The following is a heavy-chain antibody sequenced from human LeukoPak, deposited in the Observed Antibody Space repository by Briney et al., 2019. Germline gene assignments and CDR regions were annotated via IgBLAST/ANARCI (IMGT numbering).Heavy chain of an antibody. D-gene: IGHD3-16*02. CDR3: ARGARYYDYVWGSYRLYFQH. Sequence: GGSLRLSCAASGFTFSSYSMNWVRQAPGKGLEWVSYISSSSSTIYYADSVKGRFTISRDNAKNSLYLQMNGLRAEDTAVYYCARGARYYDYVWGSYRLYFQHWGQGTLVTVSS. CDR1: GFTFSSYS. V-gene: IGHV3-48*01. J-gene: IGHJ1*01. CDR2: ISSSSSTI.